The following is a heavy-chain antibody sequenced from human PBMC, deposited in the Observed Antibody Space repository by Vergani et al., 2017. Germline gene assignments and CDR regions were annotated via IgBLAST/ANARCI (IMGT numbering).Heavy chain of an antibody. CDR3: TRDLVEDIGLMVYANAFDI. CDR1: GFPFGDYA. Sequence: EVQLVESGGGLVQPGRSLRLSCTASGFPFGDYAMSWFRQAPGKGLEWVGFIRSKAYGGTTEDAASVKGRFTISRDASKSIAYLQMNSLKTEDTAVYYCTRDLVEDIGLMVYANAFDIGGQGTMVTVSS. CDR2: IRSKAYGGTT. V-gene: IGHV3-49*03. D-gene: IGHD2-8*01. J-gene: IGHJ3*02.